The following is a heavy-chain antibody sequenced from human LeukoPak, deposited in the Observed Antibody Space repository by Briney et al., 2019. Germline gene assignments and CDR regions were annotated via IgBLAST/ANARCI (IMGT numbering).Heavy chain of an antibody. CDR3: AKLYYDYVWGSYIDY. CDR1: GFTFSSYA. D-gene: IGHD3-16*01. Sequence: GGSLRLSCAASGFTFSSYAMSWVRQAPGKGLEWVSAISGSGGSTYYADSGKGRFTISRDNSKNTRYLQMNSLRAEDTAVYYCAKLYYDYVWGSYIDYWGQGTLVTVSS. V-gene: IGHV3-23*01. CDR2: ISGSGGST. J-gene: IGHJ4*02.